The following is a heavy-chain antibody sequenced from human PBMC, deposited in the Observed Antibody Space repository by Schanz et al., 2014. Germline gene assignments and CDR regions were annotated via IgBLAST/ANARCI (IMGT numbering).Heavy chain of an antibody. Sequence: QVQLQESGPGLVKPSQTLSLTCTVSGGSVSSVGDYWSWIRQHPGKGLEWIGYIYYSGNTYYNPSLKSRVTISVDTSKNQFSLNLSAAAAADTAVYYCARDRGHGDLPGDIWGQGTMVTVSS. V-gene: IGHV4-31*03. J-gene: IGHJ3*02. CDR1: GGSVSSVGDY. D-gene: IGHD4-17*01. CDR3: ARDRGHGDLPGDI. CDR2: IYYSGNT.